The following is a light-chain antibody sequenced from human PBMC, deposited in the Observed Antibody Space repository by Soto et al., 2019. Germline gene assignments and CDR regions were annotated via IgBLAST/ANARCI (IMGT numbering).Light chain of an antibody. CDR1: YNL. J-gene: IGLJ3*02. CDR2: EVN. CDR3: CSYGTNRRV. V-gene: IGLV2-23*02. Sequence: QSALTQPASVSGSPGQSITISSSGTYNLVSWYQQHPGKAPKLMIFEVNKRPSGVSYRFSGSKSGNTASLTISALQAEDEADYFCCSYGTNRRVFGGGTKVTVL.